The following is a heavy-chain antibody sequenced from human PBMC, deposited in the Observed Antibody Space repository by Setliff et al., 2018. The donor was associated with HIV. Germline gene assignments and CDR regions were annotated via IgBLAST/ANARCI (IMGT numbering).Heavy chain of an antibody. CDR1: GFTFSSCA. CDR2: ISGSGAST. J-gene: IGHJ3*02. CDR3: AKGRYGGYDWGTLDI. Sequence: GGSLRLSCAASGFTFSSCAMRWVRQAPGKGLEWVLVISGSGASTYYADSVKGRFTISRDNSKNTLYLQMNSLRVEDTAVYYCAKGRYGGYDWGTLDIWGQGTMVTVSS. D-gene: IGHD5-12*01. V-gene: IGHV3-23*01.